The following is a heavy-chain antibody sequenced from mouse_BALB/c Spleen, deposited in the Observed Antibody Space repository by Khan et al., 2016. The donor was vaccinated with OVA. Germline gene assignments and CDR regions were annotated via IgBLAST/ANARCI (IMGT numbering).Heavy chain of an antibody. V-gene: IGHV3-2*02. Sequence: EVELVESGPGLVKPSQSLSLTCTVTGYSITSGYVWNWIRQFPGNKLEWMGYISYSGVTSYTPSLKSRISITRDTSKNQFFLQLSSVTTEDTATYYCARGNYYGYYFDYWGQGTTLTVSS. D-gene: IGHD1-1*01. CDR3: ARGNYYGYYFDY. J-gene: IGHJ2*01. CDR2: ISYSGVT. CDR1: GYSITSGYV.